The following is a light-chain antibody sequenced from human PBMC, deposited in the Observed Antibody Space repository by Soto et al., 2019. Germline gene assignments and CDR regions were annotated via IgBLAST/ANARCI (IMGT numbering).Light chain of an antibody. CDR2: KAS. V-gene: IGKV1-5*03. J-gene: IGKJ1*01. CDR3: QQYNSYPRT. Sequence: DIQMTQSPSTLSASVGYSVTITCRASESISGWLAWYQQKPGKAPKLVIFKASTLESGVPSSFSGCGSGTEFTLSFSSLQPDDFATDFCQQYNSYPRTCGQGTKVEIK. CDR1: ESISGW.